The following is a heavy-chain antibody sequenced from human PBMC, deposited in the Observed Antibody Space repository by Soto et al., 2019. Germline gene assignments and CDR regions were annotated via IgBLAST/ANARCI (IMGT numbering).Heavy chain of an antibody. CDR2: INHSGST. J-gene: IGHJ6*02. V-gene: IGHV4-34*01. CDR1: VGSFSGYY. D-gene: IGHD3-10*01. Sequence: SETLSLTCAVYVGSFSGYYGSWIRQPPGKGLEWIGEINHSGSTNYNPSLKSRVTISVDTSKNQFSLKLSSVSAADTAVYYCATGRGVRGVIITTYYYYGLDVWGQGTTVTVSS. CDR3: ATGRGVRGVIITTYYYYGLDV.